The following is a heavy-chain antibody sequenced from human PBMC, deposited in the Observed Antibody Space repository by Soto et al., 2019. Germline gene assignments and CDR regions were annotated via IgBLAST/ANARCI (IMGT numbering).Heavy chain of an antibody. CDR3: ARWSYLDY. CDR2: ISGSDGKT. J-gene: IGHJ4*02. V-gene: IGHV3-23*01. Sequence: PGWSRRLSCASSVFSFASYALSWVRQAPGKGLEWVSTISGSDGKTFYADSVKGRFSISRDTSQSTLYLQMNSLRADDTAMYYCARWSYLDYWGQGTRVTVSS. CDR1: VFSFASYA. D-gene: IGHD3-3*01.